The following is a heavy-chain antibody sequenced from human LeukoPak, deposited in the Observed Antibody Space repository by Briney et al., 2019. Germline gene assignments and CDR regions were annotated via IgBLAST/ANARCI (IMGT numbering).Heavy chain of an antibody. CDR3: ARAARQGFTMIVVPFFYFDL. V-gene: IGHV4-31*03. J-gene: IGHJ2*01. CDR1: GGSISSGASD. D-gene: IGHD3-22*01. CDR2: INHSGST. Sequence: SQTLSLTCTVSGGSISSGASDWGWIRQHPKRGLEWVGYINHSGSTYYIPSLGSRVTMSVDTSKNQFSLKLSSVTAADSAVYYCARAARQGFTMIVVPFFYFDLWGRGTLVTVSS.